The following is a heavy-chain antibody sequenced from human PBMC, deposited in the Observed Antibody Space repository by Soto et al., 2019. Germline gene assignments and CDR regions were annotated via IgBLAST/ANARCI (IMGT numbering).Heavy chain of an antibody. CDR1: GFTFNNFW. Sequence: SGGSLRLSCAASGFTFNNFWMYWVRQTPEKGLVWVSGINSDGTTTIYADSVKGRFTISRDNAKNTLYLQMNSLRAEDTAVYYCAKDWVRSVFGVVIPPFDYWGQGTLVTVSS. CDR2: INSDGTTT. V-gene: IGHV3-74*01. D-gene: IGHD3-3*01. J-gene: IGHJ4*02. CDR3: AKDWVRSVFGVVIPPFDY.